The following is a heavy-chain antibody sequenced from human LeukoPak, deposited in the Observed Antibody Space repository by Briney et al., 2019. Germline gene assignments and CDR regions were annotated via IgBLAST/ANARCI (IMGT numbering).Heavy chain of an antibody. CDR2: IWYDGSNK. J-gene: IGHJ4*02. CDR1: GFTFSSYG. Sequence: PGGSLRLSCAASGFTFSSYGMHWVRQAPGKGLEWVAVIWYDGSNKYYADSVKGRFTISRDNSKNTLYLQMNSLRAEDTAVYYCARGYYDSSGYYRYWGQGTLVTVSS. D-gene: IGHD3-22*01. CDR3: ARGYYDSSGYYRY. V-gene: IGHV3-33*01.